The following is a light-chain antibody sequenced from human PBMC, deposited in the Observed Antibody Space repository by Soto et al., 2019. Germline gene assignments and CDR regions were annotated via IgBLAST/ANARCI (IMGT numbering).Light chain of an antibody. V-gene: IGKV1-39*01. CDR3: QQSYTTPHS. CDR1: ENIRTY. J-gene: IGKJ2*01. Sequence: DLPMTQSPSSLSAAVGDRVTITCRASENIRTYLNWYQQKPGEAPKFLIYDASTLDTGVTSRFTGGGSGTEFTFTISSLQPEDLATYYCQQSYTTPHSFGQGTKVEIK. CDR2: DAS.